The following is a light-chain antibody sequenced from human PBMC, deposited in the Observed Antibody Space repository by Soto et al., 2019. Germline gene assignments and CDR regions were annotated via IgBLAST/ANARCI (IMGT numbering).Light chain of an antibody. CDR2: DAS. V-gene: IGKV1-5*01. CDR3: QQYNSRPYT. Sequence: DIQMTQYTSTLSASVGDRVTITCRATQPIRTWLAWYQKKPGEAPELLIYDASTVKYGAPSRVSGSGSGTEFTLPISSLQPEDFATFYCQQYNSRPYTFGQGTKLDI. CDR1: QPIRTW. J-gene: IGKJ2*01.